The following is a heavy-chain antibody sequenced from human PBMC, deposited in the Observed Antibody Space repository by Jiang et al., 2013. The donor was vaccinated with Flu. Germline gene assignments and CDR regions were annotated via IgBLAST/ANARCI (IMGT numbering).Heavy chain of an antibody. V-gene: IGHV1-69*01. CDR3: ARDRHNMITFGGVIVLGL. Sequence: VQLVESGAEVKKPGSSVKVSCKASGGTFSSYAISWVRQAPGQGLEWMGGIIPIFGTANYAQKFQGRVTITADESTSTAYMELSSLRSEDTAVYYCARDRHNMITFGGVIVLGLWGQGTLVTVSS. CDR2: IIPIFGTA. CDR1: GGTFSSYA. D-gene: IGHD3-16*02. J-gene: IGHJ4*02.